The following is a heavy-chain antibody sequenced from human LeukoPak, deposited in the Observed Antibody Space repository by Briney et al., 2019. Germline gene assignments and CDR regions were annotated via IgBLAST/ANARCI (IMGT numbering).Heavy chain of an antibody. V-gene: IGHV3-23*01. Sequence: GGSLRLSCAASGFTFNSYAMTWVRQAPGKGLEWVSGISGSGGSTYYADSVKGRFTISRDNAKNSLYLQMNSLRAEDTAVYYCARDSILTGYEMDVWGQGTTVTVSS. J-gene: IGHJ6*02. CDR1: GFTFNSYA. D-gene: IGHD3-9*01. CDR3: ARDSILTGYEMDV. CDR2: ISGSGGST.